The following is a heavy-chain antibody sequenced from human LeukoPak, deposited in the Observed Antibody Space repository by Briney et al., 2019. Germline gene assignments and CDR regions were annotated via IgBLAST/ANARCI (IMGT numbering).Heavy chain of an antibody. J-gene: IGHJ6*03. CDR1: GFTFSSFS. V-gene: IGHV3-48*02. D-gene: IGHD2-21*01. CDR3: VRGYFYYMDV. CDR2: INNSGTII. Sequence: PGGSLRLSCAASGFTFSSFSMHWVRQAPGTGLECVAYINNSGTIIYYADSVKGRFAISRDNDKNSVYLQMNSLRDGDTAVYYCVRGYFYYMDVWGKGITVTVSS.